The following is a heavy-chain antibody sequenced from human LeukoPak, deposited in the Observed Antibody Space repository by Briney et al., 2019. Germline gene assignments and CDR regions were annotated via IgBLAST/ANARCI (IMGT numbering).Heavy chain of an antibody. D-gene: IGHD3-22*01. V-gene: IGHV1-2*02. CDR2: INPNSGGT. Sequence: ASVKVSCKASGYTFTGYYMHWVRQAPGQGLEWMGWINPNSGGTNYAQKFQGRVTMTRDTSISTAYLQWSSLKASDTAMYYCARHRVRGGGSYYDSWGQGTLVTVFS. J-gene: IGHJ4*02. CDR3: ARHRVRGGGSYYDS. CDR1: GYTFTGYY.